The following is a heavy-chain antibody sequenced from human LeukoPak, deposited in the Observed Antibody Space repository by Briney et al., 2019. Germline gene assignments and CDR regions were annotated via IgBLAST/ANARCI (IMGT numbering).Heavy chain of an antibody. CDR3: ARATNVDYFYYYGLDV. V-gene: IGHV4-59*01. J-gene: IGHJ6*02. Sequence: SETLSLTCTVSGGSIMTYYWSWIRQPPGKGLEWIGYIYDSGITYYNPFLQSRVTLSIDTSKNEFSLNLTSVTAADTAMYYCARATNVDYFYYYGLDVWGRGTTVTVSS. CDR1: GGSIMTYY. D-gene: IGHD1-14*01. CDR2: IYDSGIT.